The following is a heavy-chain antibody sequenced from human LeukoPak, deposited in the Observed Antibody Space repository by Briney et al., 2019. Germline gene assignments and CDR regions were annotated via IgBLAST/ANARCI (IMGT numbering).Heavy chain of an antibody. D-gene: IGHD6-19*01. CDR1: GGSISSGGYS. CDR2: IYHSGST. Sequence: SQTLSLTCAVSGGSISSGGYSWSWIRQPPGKGLEWIGYIYHSGSTYYNPSLKSRVTISVDRSKNQFSLKLSSVTAADTAVYYCARGGVPPYIAVSDYWGQGTLVTVSS. V-gene: IGHV4-30-2*01. J-gene: IGHJ4*02. CDR3: ARGGVPPYIAVSDY.